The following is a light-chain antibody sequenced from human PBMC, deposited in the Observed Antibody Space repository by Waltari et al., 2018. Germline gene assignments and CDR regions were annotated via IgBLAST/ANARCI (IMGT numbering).Light chain of an antibody. J-gene: IGKJ4*01. CDR1: QDINIY. CDR3: QQLETYPLT. V-gene: IGKV1-9*01. CDR2: VAS. Sequence: DIQLTQSPSFLSASLGDRVTITCRASQDINIYLAWYQQKPGKAPNLLISVASTLQVGVPSRFSGSGSGTEFFLTISSLQPEDFATYFCQQLETYPLTFGGRTKVEIK.